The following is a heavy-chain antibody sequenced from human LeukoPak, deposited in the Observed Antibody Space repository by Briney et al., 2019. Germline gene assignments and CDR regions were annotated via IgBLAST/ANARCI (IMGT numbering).Heavy chain of an antibody. CDR3: PKDSGNAVTTNAPIGY. J-gene: IGHJ4*02. D-gene: IGHD4-17*01. CDR1: GFTFDDYG. CDR2: INRNGSST. V-gene: IGHV3-20*04. Sequence: PGGSLRLSCAASGFTFDDYGMSWVRQAPGKGLEWVSGINRNGSSTGYADSVKGRFTISRDNSKNTLYLQMNSLSAEDTAVYSCPKDSGNAVTTNAPIGYWGQGTLVTVSS.